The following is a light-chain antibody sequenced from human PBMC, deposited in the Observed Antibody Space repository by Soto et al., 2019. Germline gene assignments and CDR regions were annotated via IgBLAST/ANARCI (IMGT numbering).Light chain of an antibody. J-gene: IGLJ2*01. Sequence: QSVLTQPPSVSAAPGQKVTISCSGGSSNIGNGYVSWYQQLPGTAPKLLIYDNNKRPSGIPDRFSGSMSGTSATLGITGLQTEDEADYYCGTWDSSLSAGVFGGGTKLTVL. CDR3: GTWDSSLSAGV. CDR1: SSNIGNGY. CDR2: DNN. V-gene: IGLV1-51*01.